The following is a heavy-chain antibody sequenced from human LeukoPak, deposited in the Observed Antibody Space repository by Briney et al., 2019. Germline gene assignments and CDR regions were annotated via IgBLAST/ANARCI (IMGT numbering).Heavy chain of an antibody. CDR1: GFSFSDYY. CDR3: ARDSGTWFYLQD. Sequence: GGSLRLSCAASGFSFSDYYMHWVRQAPGKGLEWVAFIRYGGSHQFYADSVRGRFTISRDNPKNTLYLQMNSLRGEDTAVYFCARDSGTWFYLQDWGQGTLVTVSS. D-gene: IGHD2/OR15-2a*01. J-gene: IGHJ1*01. CDR2: IRYGGSHQ. V-gene: IGHV3-33*08.